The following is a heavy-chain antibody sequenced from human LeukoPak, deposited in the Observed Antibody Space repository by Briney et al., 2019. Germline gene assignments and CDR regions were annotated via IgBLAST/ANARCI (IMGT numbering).Heavy chain of an antibody. CDR2: ISWNSGSI. V-gene: IGHV3-9*01. D-gene: IGHD3-22*01. CDR1: GFTFDDYA. Sequence: GGSLRLSCAASGFTFDDYAMHWVRQAPGKGLEWDSGISWNSGSIGYADSVKGRFTISRDNSKNTLYLQMNSLRAEDTAVYYCAKVWGVYYYDSSGYSTFDYWGQGTLVTVSS. J-gene: IGHJ4*02. CDR3: AKVWGVYYYDSSGYSTFDY.